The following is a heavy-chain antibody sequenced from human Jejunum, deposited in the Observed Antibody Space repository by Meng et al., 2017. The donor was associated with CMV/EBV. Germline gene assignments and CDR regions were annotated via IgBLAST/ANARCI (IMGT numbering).Heavy chain of an antibody. J-gene: IGHJ5*02. CDR2: IYYTGGT. Sequence: SLPSPVSGGSFSGSYWGWIRQPPGKGLEWVGYIYYTGGTNYNPSLESQASIALDRSKSQISLKLTSVTAADTAVYYCARVRGGFDPWGQGTLVTVSS. V-gene: IGHV4-59*01. CDR1: GGSFSGSY. CDR3: ARVRGGFDP.